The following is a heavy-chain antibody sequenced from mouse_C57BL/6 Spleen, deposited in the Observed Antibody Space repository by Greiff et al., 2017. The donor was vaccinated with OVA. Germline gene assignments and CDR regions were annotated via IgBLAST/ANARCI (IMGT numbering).Heavy chain of an antibody. J-gene: IGHJ1*03. CDR3: ARSYYEDWYFDV. V-gene: IGHV5-17*01. CDR1: GFTFSDYG. CDR2: ISSGSGTI. D-gene: IGHD1-1*01. Sequence: EVQLVESGGGLVKPGGSLKLSCAASGFTFSDYGMHWVRQAPEKGLEWVAYISSGSGTIYYADTVKGRFTISRDNAKNTLFLQMTSLRSEDTAMYYCARSYYEDWYFDVWGTGTTVTVSS.